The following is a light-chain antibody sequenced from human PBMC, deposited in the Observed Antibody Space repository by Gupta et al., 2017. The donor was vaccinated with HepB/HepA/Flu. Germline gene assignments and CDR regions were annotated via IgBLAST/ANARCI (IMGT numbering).Light chain of an antibody. CDR2: DVS. CDR1: SSDVGGYNY. J-gene: IGLJ1*01. Sequence: QSALTQPASVSESPGPSITISCTGTSSDVGGYNYVSWYQQHPGKAPKLMIYDVSNRPSGVSNRFSGSKSGNTASLTISGLQAEDEADYYCSSYTSSSPPYVFGTGTKVTVL. V-gene: IGLV2-14*01. CDR3: SSYTSSSPPYV.